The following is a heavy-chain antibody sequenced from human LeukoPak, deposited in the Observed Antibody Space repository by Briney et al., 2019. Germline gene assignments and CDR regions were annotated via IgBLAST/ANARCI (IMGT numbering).Heavy chain of an antibody. V-gene: IGHV3-33*01. J-gene: IGHJ4*02. CDR1: EFSFTSYG. CDR3: ARVSESGNSDY. Sequence: GGSLRLSCAASEFSFTSYGMHWVRQAPGKGLEWVAVIWYDGTNKHYAGSVKGRYTISRDTSNNMLYLQMNSLRAEDTAVYYCARVSESGNSDYWGQGTLVTVSS. D-gene: IGHD4-23*01. CDR2: IWYDGTNK.